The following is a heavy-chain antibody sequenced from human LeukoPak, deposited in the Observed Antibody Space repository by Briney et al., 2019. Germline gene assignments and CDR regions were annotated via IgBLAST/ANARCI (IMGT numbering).Heavy chain of an antibody. CDR3: ARDAWRGHSSGYPGGY. CDR2: HAAYYGNT. CDR1: GDPFTSYG. V-gene: IGHV1-18*04. J-gene: IGHJ4*02. Sequence: VSVKVPCKASGDPFTSYGISWARQAPGQGRVWMGWHAAYYGNTLYAQKLQRRVTTTTDTSTSTAYMELRSLRSDDTAVYYCARDAWRGHSSGYPGGYWGQGTLVTVSS. D-gene: IGHD3-22*01.